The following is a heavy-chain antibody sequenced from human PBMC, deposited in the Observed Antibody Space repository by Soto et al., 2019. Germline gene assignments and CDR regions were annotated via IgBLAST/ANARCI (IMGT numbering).Heavy chain of an antibody. V-gene: IGHV4-59*08. Sequence: SETLSLTCTVSGGSISSYYWSWIRQPPGKGLEWIGYIYYSGSTNYNPSLKSRVTISVDTSKNQFSLKLSSVTAADTAVYYCASPLAAAGIGDWFDPWGQGTLVTVSS. D-gene: IGHD6-13*01. CDR1: GGSISSYY. J-gene: IGHJ5*02. CDR2: IYYSGST. CDR3: ASPLAAAGIGDWFDP.